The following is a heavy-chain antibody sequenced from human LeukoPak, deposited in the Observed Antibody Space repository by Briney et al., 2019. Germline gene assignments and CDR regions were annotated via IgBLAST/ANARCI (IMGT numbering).Heavy chain of an antibody. D-gene: IGHD3-9*01. CDR3: ARDPPNVLRYFHCRSHLICGMDV. Sequence: GASVKVSCKASGYTFTSYDINWVRQATGQGLEWMGWMNPNSGNTGYAQKFQGRVTMTRNTSISTAHMELSSLRSEDTAVYYCARDPPNVLRYFHCRSHLICGMDVWGQGTTVTVSS. CDR2: MNPNSGNT. V-gene: IGHV1-8*01. CDR1: GYTFTSYD. J-gene: IGHJ6*02.